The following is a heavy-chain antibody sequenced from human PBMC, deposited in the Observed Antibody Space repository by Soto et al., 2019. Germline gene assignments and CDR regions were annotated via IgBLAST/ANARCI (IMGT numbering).Heavy chain of an antibody. CDR3: ARDGNFALRGYSFGFDF. CDR2: MNVGTGGT. V-gene: IGHV1-2*06. J-gene: IGHJ4*02. Sequence: ASVKVSCKXSGYRFTTHYIHWVRQVPGQGLEWMGRMNVGTGGTTYAHKFQGRVTMTRDTSIRTAYLEVSSVKSDDTAMYYCARDGNFALRGYSFGFDFWGQGTLVTVSS. D-gene: IGHD5-18*01. CDR1: GYRFTTHY.